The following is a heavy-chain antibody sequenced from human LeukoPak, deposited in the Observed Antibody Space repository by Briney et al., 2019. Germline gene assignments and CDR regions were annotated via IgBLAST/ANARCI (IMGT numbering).Heavy chain of an antibody. D-gene: IGHD4-17*01. CDR2: IWYDGSNK. J-gene: IGHJ4*02. CDR1: GFTFSSYG. V-gene: IGHV3-33*01. CDR3: ARAHDYGDYRYFDY. Sequence: GGSLRLSCAASGFTFSSYGMHWVRQAPGKGLEWVAVIWYDGSNKYYADSVKGRFTISRDNSKNTLYLQMNSLRAEDTAVHYCARAHDYGDYRYFDYWGQGTLVTVSS.